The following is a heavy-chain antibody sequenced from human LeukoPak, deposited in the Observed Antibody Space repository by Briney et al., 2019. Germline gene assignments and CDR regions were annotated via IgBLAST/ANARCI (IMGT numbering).Heavy chain of an antibody. CDR2: IYHSGST. J-gene: IGHJ5*02. Sequence: SETLSLTCAVSGGSISSSNWWSWVRQPPGTGLEWIGEIYHSGSTNYNPSLKSRVTISVDKSKNQFSLKLSSVTAADTAVYYCATYRAYNWNDGRWFDPWGQGTLVTVSS. CDR3: ATYRAYNWNDGRWFDP. V-gene: IGHV4-4*02. D-gene: IGHD1-1*01. CDR1: GGSISSSNW.